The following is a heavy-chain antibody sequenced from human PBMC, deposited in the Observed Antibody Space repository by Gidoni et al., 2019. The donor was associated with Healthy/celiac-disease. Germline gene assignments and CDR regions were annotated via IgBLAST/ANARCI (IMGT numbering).Heavy chain of an antibody. D-gene: IGHD2-2*01. CDR1: GGTFSSYA. CDR2: IIPIFGTA. Sequence: GAEVKKPGSSVKVSCKASGGTFSSYAISWVRQAPGQGREWMGGIIPIFGTANYAQKFQGRVTITADESTSTAYMELSSLRSADTAVYYCAKMEWGYCSSTSCYQPTSDYYYYYMDVWGKGTTVTVSS. J-gene: IGHJ6*03. V-gene: IGHV1-69*01. CDR3: AKMEWGYCSSTSCYQPTSDYYYYYMDV.